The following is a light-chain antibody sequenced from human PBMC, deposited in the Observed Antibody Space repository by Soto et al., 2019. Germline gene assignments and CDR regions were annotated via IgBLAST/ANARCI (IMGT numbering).Light chain of an antibody. J-gene: IGLJ2*01. CDR1: KLGDKH. V-gene: IGLV3-1*01. CDR3: QAWDRSTVV. Sequence: SYELTQPPSVSVSPGQTASITCSGDKLGDKHASWYQQKPGQSPVLVIYEDSQRPSGIPERFSGSNSGNTATLTISGTQAMDEADYYCQAWDRSTVVFGGGTKATVL. CDR2: EDS.